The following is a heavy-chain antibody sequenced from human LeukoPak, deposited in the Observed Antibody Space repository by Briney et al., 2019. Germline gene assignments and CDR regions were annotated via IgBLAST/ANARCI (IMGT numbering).Heavy chain of an antibody. V-gene: IGHV3-66*02. D-gene: IGHD4/OR15-4a*01. J-gene: IGHJ4*02. CDR2: IYSGGST. CDR1: GFTFSSYS. Sequence: PGGSLRLSCAASGFTFSSYSMNWVRQAPGKGLEWVSVIYSGGSTYYADSVKGRFTISRDNSKNTLYLQMNSLGAEDTAVYYCARGGRARANVWWYFDYWGQGTLVTVSS. CDR3: ARGGRARANVWWYFDY.